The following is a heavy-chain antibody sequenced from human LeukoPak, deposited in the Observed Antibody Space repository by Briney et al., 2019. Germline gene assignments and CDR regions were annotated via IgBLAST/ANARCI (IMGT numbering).Heavy chain of an antibody. Sequence: ASVKVSCKASGYTFTGYYMHWVRQAPGQGLEYMGWANTNTGNPTYAQGFTGRFVFSSDSSVSTAYLQITSLKADDSAIYFCASCNDSSGYFAYWGQGTLVTVSS. V-gene: IGHV7-4-1*02. CDR2: ANTNTGNP. CDR1: GYTFTGYY. D-gene: IGHD3-22*01. CDR3: ASCNDSSGYFAY. J-gene: IGHJ4*02.